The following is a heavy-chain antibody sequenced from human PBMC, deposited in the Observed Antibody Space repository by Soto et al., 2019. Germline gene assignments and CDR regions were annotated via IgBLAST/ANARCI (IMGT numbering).Heavy chain of an antibody. CDR2: VYFTGTT. CDR3: VRGYYYGSVSLHWFDP. CDR1: GGSINNGHFY. V-gene: IGHV4-30-4*01. D-gene: IGHD3-10*01. J-gene: IGHJ5*02. Sequence: QLQLQASGPGLVKPSQTLSLTCTVSGGSINNGHFYWGWIRQPPGKGLDWIGYVYFTGTTYLNPSLTRRSHMSFVTSNIPLSLTLSSVTAADTSVYYCVRGYYYGSVSLHWFDPWGQGTLVTVSS.